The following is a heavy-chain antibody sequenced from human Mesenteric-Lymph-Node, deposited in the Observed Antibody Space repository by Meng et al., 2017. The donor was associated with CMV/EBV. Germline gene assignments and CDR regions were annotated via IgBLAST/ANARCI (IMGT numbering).Heavy chain of an antibody. CDR2: LYYSGST. CDR1: GSLSSGGYY. CDR3: ARAGGVVVPAAMFDP. D-gene: IGHD2-2*01. V-gene: IGHV4-31*02. J-gene: IGHJ5*02. Sequence: GSLSSGGYYWSWIRQHPGKGLEWIGYLYYSGSTYYNPSLKSRVTISVDTSKNQFSLKLSSVTAADTAVYYCARAGGVVVPAAMFDPWGQGTLVTVSS.